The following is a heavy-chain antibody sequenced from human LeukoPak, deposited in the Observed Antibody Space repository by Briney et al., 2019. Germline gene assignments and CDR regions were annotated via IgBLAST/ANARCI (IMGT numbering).Heavy chain of an antibody. V-gene: IGHV4-59*08. Sequence: SETLSLTCTVSGGSISGYYCSWVRQPPGKEMEWIGYVYSSGDTNYNPSLKSRVTLSVDTSKNQFSLKLVSVTAADTAVYYCARHPPSSAGAYDIWGQGTMVTVSS. CDR2: VYSSGDT. D-gene: IGHD3-10*01. J-gene: IGHJ3*02. CDR3: ARHPPSSAGAYDI. CDR1: GGSISGYY.